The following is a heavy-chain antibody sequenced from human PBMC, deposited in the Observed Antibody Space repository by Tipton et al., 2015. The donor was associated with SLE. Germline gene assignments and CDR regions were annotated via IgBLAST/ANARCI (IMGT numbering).Heavy chain of an antibody. CDR1: AGSISSYY. V-gene: IGHV4-59*01. CDR2: IYYSGST. J-gene: IGHJ6*03. CDR3: ARGYYSYMDV. Sequence: TLSLTCTVSAGSISSYYWSWIRQPPGKGLEWIGDIYYSGSTNYNPSLKSRVTISIDTSKNHFSLKVNSVTAADTAVYYCARGYYSYMDVWGKGTTVTVSS.